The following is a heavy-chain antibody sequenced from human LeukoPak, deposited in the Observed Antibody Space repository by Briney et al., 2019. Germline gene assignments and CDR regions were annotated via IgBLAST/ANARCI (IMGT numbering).Heavy chain of an antibody. CDR1: GGSISSYY. D-gene: IGHD5-18*01. CDR3: ARVDTATLDAFDI. V-gene: IGHV4-59*01. Sequence: SETLSLTCTVPGGSISSYYWSWIRQPPGKGLEWIGYIYYSGSTNYNPSLKSRVTISVDTSKNQFSLKLSSVTAADTAVYYCARVDTATLDAFDIWGQGTMVTVSS. CDR2: IYYSGST. J-gene: IGHJ3*02.